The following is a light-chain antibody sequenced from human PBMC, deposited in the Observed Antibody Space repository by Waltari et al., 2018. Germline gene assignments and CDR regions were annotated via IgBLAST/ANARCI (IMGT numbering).Light chain of an antibody. CDR2: DAS. CDR1: QAITNY. J-gene: IGKJ3*01. CDR3: QRYDNLPIFA. V-gene: IGKV1-33*01. Sequence: DIQLTQSPSSLSASIGDRVTITCQASQAITNYLNWYQQKPGKAPELLIHDASNLETGVPSRFSGSQSGTLFTLTISSLQPEDVGTYFCQRYDNLPIFAFGPGT.